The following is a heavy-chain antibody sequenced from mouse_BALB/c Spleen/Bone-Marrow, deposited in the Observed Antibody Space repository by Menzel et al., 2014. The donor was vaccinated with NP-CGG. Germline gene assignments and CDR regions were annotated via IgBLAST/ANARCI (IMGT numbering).Heavy chain of an antibody. J-gene: IGHJ3*01. CDR2: IDPANGNT. V-gene: IGHV14-3*02. D-gene: IGHD1-2*01. Sequence: EVQLQQSGAELVKPGASVKLSCTASGFNIXDTYMHWVKQRPEQGLEWIGRIDPANGNTKYDPKFQGKATITADTSSNTAYLQLSSLTSEDTAVYYCARIHYYGRAWFAYWGQGTLVTVSA. CDR3: ARIHYYGRAWFAY. CDR1: GFNIXDTY.